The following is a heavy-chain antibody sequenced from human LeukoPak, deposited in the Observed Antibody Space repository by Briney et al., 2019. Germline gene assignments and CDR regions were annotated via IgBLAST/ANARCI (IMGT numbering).Heavy chain of an antibody. Sequence: SETLSLTCTVSGGPIRSNYWRWSRQTGGKGLEWIGCIYVTDLINYNPSLKSRVTISVDICKNQLSLNLTSVTAADPAIYYCARGCGSGTSPFDNWGRGTLVTVSS. CDR1: GGPIRSNY. CDR3: ARGCGSGTSPFDN. CDR2: IYVTDLI. V-gene: IGHV4-4*09. J-gene: IGHJ4*02. D-gene: IGHD3-10*01.